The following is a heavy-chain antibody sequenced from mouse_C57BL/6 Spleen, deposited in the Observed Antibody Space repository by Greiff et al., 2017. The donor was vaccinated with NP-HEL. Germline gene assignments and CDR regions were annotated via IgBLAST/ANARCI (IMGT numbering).Heavy chain of an antibody. D-gene: IGHD1-1*01. CDR1: GYAFSSYW. Sequence: VQLQQSGAELVKPGASVKISCKASGYAFSSYWMNWVKQRPGKGLEWIGQIYPGDGDTNYNGKFKGKATLTADKSSSTAYMQLSSLTSEDSAVYFCARRGTYGSDPLFAYWGQGTLVTVSA. J-gene: IGHJ3*01. CDR3: ARRGTYGSDPLFAY. V-gene: IGHV1-80*01. CDR2: IYPGDGDT.